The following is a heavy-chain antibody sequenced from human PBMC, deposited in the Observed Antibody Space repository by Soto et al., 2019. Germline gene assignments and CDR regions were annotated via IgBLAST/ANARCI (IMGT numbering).Heavy chain of an antibody. CDR2: IYYSGST. V-gene: IGHV4-59*08. CDR1: GGSISSYY. CDR3: ARAIKMGIAAAGKDL. D-gene: IGHD6-13*01. J-gene: IGHJ4*02. Sequence: SETLSLTCTVSGGSISSYYWSWIRQPPGKGLEWIGYIYYSGSTNYNPSLKSRVTISVDTSKNQFSLKLSSVTAADTAVYYCARAIKMGIAAAGKDLWGQGTMVTVSS.